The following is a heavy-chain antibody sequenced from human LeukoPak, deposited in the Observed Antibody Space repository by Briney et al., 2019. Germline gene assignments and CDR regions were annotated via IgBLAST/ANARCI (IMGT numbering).Heavy chain of an antibody. D-gene: IGHD6-13*01. V-gene: IGHV3-7*01. J-gene: IGHJ4*02. CDR2: IKQDGSEK. Sequence: GGSLRLFCAASGFTFSSYWMTWVRQAPGKGLEWVANIKQDGSEKYYVDSVKGRFTISRDNAKNSLYLQMNSLRAEDTAVYYCARGGLRIAAAVWGQGTLVTVSS. CDR3: ARGGLRIAAAV. CDR1: GFTFSSYW.